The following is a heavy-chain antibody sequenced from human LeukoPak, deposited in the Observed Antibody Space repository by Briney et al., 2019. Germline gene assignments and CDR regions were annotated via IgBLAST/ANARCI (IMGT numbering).Heavy chain of an antibody. D-gene: IGHD2-2*01. V-gene: IGHV4-34*01. CDR2: ISHSGST. CDR1: GGSFSDYY. CDR3: AASSTWGSGWFDP. J-gene: IGHJ5*02. Sequence: SETLSLTCGIYGGSFSDYYWSWIRQPPGKGLEWIGEISHSGSTKYNPSLKSRVIISVDTSKNQFSLKVRSVTAADTAAYYCAASSTWGSGWFDPWGQGTPVTVSS.